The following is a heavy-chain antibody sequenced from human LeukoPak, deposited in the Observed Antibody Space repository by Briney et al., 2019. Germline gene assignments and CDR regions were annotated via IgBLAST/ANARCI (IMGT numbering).Heavy chain of an antibody. D-gene: IGHD3-22*01. CDR1: GFTFSSYS. V-gene: IGHV3-21*01. CDR3: ARDYDSSGWIDY. J-gene: IGHJ4*02. Sequence: GGSLRLSCAASGFTFSSYSMNWVRQAPGKGLEWVSSISSSSSYIYYADSVKGRFTISRDNAKNSLYLQMNSLRAEDTAVYYCARDYDSSGWIDYWGQGTLVTVSS. CDR2: ISSSSSYI.